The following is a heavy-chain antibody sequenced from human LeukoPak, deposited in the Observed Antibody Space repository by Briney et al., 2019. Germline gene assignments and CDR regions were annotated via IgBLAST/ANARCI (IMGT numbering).Heavy chain of an antibody. V-gene: IGHV3-48*03. Sequence: GGSLRLSCAASGFTFSSYEMNWVRQAPGKGLEWVSYISSSGSTIYYADSVKGRFTISRDNAKNSLYPQMNSLRAEDTAVYYCARDYCSSTSCYSGAFDYWGQGTLVTVSS. CDR2: ISSSGSTI. CDR3: ARDYCSSTSCYSGAFDY. J-gene: IGHJ4*02. CDR1: GFTFSSYE. D-gene: IGHD2-2*02.